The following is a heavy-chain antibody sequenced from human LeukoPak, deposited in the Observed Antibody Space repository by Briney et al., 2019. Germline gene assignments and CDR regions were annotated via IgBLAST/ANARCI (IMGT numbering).Heavy chain of an antibody. J-gene: IGHJ4*02. D-gene: IGHD6-13*01. V-gene: IGHV4-39*01. Sequence: SETLSLTCTVSVGSVSNNNYYWGWIRQPPGKGLEWIGSLSYSGSTYYNPSLKSRVTISVDTTKNQFSLRVSSVTAADTAVYYCARVLAAAAHFDYWGQGTLVTVSS. CDR1: VGSVSNNNYY. CDR2: LSYSGST. CDR3: ARVLAAAAHFDY.